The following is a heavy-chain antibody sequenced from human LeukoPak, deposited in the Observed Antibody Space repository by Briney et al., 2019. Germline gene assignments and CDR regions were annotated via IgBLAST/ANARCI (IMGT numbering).Heavy chain of an antibody. V-gene: IGHV4-59*01. J-gene: IGHJ4*02. CDR2: IYYSGST. CDR1: GGSISSYY. Sequence: SETLSLTCTVSGGSISSYYWSWIRQPPGKGLEWIGYIYYSGSTNYNPSLKSRVTISVDTSKNQFSLKLSSVTAADTAVYYCARVVGATIDYWGQGTLVTVSS. CDR3: ARVVGATIDY. D-gene: IGHD1-26*01.